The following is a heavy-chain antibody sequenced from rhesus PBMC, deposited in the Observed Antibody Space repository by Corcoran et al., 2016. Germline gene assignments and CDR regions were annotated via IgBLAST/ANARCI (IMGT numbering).Heavy chain of an antibody. CDR3: ARDLGWGDYYDDY. CDR1: GGSISDSYR. Sequence: QVQLQESGPGVVKPSETLSLTCAVSGGSISDSYRWSWIRQPPGKGLEWIGYIYSSCTSTNYNPSLKSRVPISIDTSKNQFSCKLSSVTAADTAVYYCARDLGWGDYYDDYWGQGVLVTVSS. J-gene: IGHJ4*01. V-gene: IGHV4S10*01. D-gene: IGHD3-34*01. CDR2: IYSSCTST.